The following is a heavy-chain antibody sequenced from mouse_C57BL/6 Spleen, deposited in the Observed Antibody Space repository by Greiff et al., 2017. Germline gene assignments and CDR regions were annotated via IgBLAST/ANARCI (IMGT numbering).Heavy chain of an antibody. D-gene: IGHD2-1*01. V-gene: IGHV1-55*01. CDR3: ARFREGNMDY. CDR2: IYPGSGST. CDR1: GYTFTSYW. J-gene: IGHJ2*01. Sequence: VQLQQPGAELVKPGASVKMSCKASGYTFTSYWIPWVKQRPGQGLEWIGDIYPGSGSTNYNEKFKGKATLTVDTSSSTAYMQLSSLTSEDSAVYDCARFREGNMDYWGQGTTLTVSS.